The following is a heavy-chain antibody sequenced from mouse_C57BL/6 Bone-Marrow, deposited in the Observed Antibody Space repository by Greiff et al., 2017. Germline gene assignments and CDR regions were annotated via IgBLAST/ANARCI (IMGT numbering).Heavy chain of an antibody. J-gene: IGHJ3*02. CDR1: GFTFSSYA. Sequence: DVMLVESGGGLVKPGGSLTLSCAASGFTFSSYAMSWVRQTPEKRLEWVATISDGGSYTYYPDNVKGRFTISRDNAKNNLYLQMSHLKSEDTAMYYCARGIYGGYWGQGTLVTVSA. CDR3: ARGIYGGY. CDR2: ISDGGSYT. V-gene: IGHV5-4*03. D-gene: IGHD1-1*01.